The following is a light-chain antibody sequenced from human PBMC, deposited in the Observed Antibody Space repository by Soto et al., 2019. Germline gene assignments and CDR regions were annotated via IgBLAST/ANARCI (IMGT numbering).Light chain of an antibody. Sequence: EIVLTQSPATLSLSPGERATLSCRASQSVSSYLAWYQQKPGQAPRLLIYDASNRATGIPARFSGSGSGTDFTLTISSLEPEDFAVYYCQQRSNWPPVFFTFGPGTKVDIK. V-gene: IGKV3-11*01. J-gene: IGKJ3*01. CDR2: DAS. CDR3: QQRSNWPPVFFT. CDR1: QSVSSY.